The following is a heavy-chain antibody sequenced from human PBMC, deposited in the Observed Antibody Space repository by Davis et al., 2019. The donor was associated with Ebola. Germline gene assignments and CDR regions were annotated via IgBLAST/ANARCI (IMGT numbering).Heavy chain of an antibody. Sequence: ASVKVCCKASGYTFTSYGISWVRQAPGQGLEWMGWISAYNGNTNYAQKLQGRVTMTTDTSTSTAYMELRSLRSDDTAVYYCARDRLISVVTNYYYYGMDVWGQGTTVTVSS. J-gene: IGHJ6*02. CDR2: ISAYNGNT. D-gene: IGHD2-21*02. V-gene: IGHV1-18*01. CDR1: GYTFTSYG. CDR3: ARDRLISVVTNYYYYGMDV.